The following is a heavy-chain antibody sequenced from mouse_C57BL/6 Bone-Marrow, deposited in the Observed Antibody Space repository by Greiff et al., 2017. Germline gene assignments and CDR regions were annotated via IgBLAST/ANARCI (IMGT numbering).Heavy chain of an antibody. D-gene: IGHD1-1*01. Sequence: VQLQQPGAELVMPGASVKLSCKASGYTFTSYWMHWVKQRPGQGLEWIGEIDPSDSYTNYNQKFKGKSTLTVDKSSSTAYMQLSSLTSEDSAVYYCAREGFYYYVSTDYWGQGTTLTVSS. CDR3: AREGFYYYVSTDY. J-gene: IGHJ2*01. CDR2: IDPSDSYT. CDR1: GYTFTSYW. V-gene: IGHV1-69*01.